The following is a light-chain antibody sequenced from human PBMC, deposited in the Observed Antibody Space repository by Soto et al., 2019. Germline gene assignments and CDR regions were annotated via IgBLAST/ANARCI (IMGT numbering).Light chain of an antibody. CDR2: AAS. J-gene: IGKJ1*01. V-gene: IGKV1-6*01. CDR1: QSISNH. Sequence: IHMTQSPSSLSASVEDMVIITCRASQSISNHLNWYQQKPGKAPKLLIFAASSLQSGVPSRFSGSGSGTDFTLTISSLQPEDFATYYCLQDYNYTWTFGHGTKVDIK. CDR3: LQDYNYTWT.